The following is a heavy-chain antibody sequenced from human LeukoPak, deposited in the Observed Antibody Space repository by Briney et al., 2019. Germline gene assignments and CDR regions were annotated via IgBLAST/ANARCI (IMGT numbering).Heavy chain of an antibody. CDR3: AKGPHVLLWFGELLSDY. D-gene: IGHD3-10*01. J-gene: IGHJ4*02. Sequence: GGSLRLSCAASGFTFSSYAMSWVRQAPGKGLDWVSAINRSGGSTYYADSVKGRFTISRDNSKNTLYLQMNSLRAEDTAAYYCAKGPHVLLWFGELLSDYWGQGTLVTVSS. CDR2: INRSGGST. V-gene: IGHV3-23*01. CDR1: GFTFSSYA.